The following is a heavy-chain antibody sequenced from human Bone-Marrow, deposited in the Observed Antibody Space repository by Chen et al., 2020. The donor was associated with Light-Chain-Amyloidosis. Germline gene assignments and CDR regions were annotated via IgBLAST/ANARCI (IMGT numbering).Heavy chain of an antibody. Sequence: EVQLVESGGGLVQPGGSLRLSCAASGFTFASYWMTWARQAPGKGLEWVANIGQHGSEKFYVASVKGRVTISRDNPNNLLYLEMNSLRSEDTAVYYCARGRWLGGMDVWGQGTTVTVSS. V-gene: IGHV3-7*04. CDR1: GFTFASYW. CDR2: IGQHGSEK. J-gene: IGHJ6*02. D-gene: IGHD3-22*01. CDR3: ARGRWLGGMDV.